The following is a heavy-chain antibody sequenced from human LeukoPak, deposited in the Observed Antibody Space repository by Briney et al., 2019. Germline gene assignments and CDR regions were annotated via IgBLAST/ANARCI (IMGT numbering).Heavy chain of an antibody. Sequence: GGSLRLSCAASGFTFDDYTFHWVRQAPGKGLEWVSLITWDGGTTYYADSVKGRFTISRDSSKNSVYLQMNSLRTEDTALYYCTKDRYCTTTSCPLDYWGQGTLVTVSS. CDR3: TKDRYCTTTSCPLDY. CDR1: GFTFDDYT. V-gene: IGHV3-43*01. J-gene: IGHJ4*02. CDR2: ITWDGGTT. D-gene: IGHD2-2*01.